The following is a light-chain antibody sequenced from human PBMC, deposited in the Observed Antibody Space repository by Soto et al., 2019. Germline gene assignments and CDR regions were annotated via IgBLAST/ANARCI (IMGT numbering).Light chain of an antibody. CDR3: QQSYSTPPEYT. CDR2: AAS. J-gene: IGKJ2*01. CDR1: QSISSY. V-gene: IGKV1-39*01. Sequence: DIQMTQSPSSLSASVGDRVTITCRASQSISSYLNWYQQKPGKAPKLLIYAASSLQSGVPSRFSGSGSGTDFTLTISSLQPEDVATYYCQQSYSTPPEYTFGQGTKVDIK.